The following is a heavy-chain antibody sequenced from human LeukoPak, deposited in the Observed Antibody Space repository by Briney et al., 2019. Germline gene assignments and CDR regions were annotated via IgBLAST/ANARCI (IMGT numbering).Heavy chain of an antibody. J-gene: IGHJ4*02. CDR2: IWYDGSNK. V-gene: IGHV3-33*01. CDR3: ARDAITIFGVVTYYFDY. D-gene: IGHD3-3*01. CDR1: GFTFSSYG. Sequence: PGGSLRLSCAASGFTFSSYGMHWVRQAPGKGLEWVAVIWYDGSNKYYADSVKGRFTISRDNSKNTLYLQMNSLRAEDTAVYYCARDAITIFGVVTYYFDYWGQGTLVTVSS.